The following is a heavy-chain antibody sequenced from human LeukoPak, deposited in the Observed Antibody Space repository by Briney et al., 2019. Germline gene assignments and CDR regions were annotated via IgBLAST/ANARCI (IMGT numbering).Heavy chain of an antibody. J-gene: IGHJ4*02. D-gene: IGHD1-26*01. Sequence: GGSLRLSCAASGFTFSNYGMHWVRQAPGKGLEWVSSISSSSSYIYYADSVKGRFTISRDNAKNSLYLQMNSLRAEDTAVYYCASTIVGASDYWGQGTLVTVSS. CDR3: ASTIVGASDY. CDR1: GFTFSNYG. CDR2: ISSSSSYI. V-gene: IGHV3-21*01.